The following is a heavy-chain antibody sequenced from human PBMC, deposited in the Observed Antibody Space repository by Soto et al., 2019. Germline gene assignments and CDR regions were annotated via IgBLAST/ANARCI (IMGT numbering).Heavy chain of an antibody. CDR2: IWYDGSNK. D-gene: IGHD5-18*01. CDR1: GFTFSSYG. Sequence: GGSLRLSCAASGFTFSSYGMHWVRQAPGKGLEWVAVIWYDGSNKYYADSVKGRFTISRDNSKNTLYLQMNSLRAEDTAVYYCARRSGYSYGSNYYYYGMDVWGQGTTVTVSS. V-gene: IGHV3-33*01. CDR3: ARRSGYSYGSNYYYYGMDV. J-gene: IGHJ6*02.